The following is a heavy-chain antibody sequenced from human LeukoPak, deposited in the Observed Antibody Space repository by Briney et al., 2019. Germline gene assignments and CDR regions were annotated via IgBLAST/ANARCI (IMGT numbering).Heavy chain of an antibody. V-gene: IGHV3-72*01. D-gene: IGHD4-23*01. Sequence: PGGSLRLSCAASGFTFCDHYLAWVRQAPGKGLEWVGLIRNKAASYTTEYAASVKGRFTISRDDSKNSVYLQLNSLKTEDTAVYYCARDRYGGVDYWGQGTLVTVSS. CDR3: ARDRYGGVDY. CDR1: GFTFCDHY. CDR2: IRNKAASYTT. J-gene: IGHJ4*02.